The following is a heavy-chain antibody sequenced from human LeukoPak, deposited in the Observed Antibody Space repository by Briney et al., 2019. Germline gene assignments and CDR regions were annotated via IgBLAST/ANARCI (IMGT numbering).Heavy chain of an antibody. CDR3: ARTYGSGSLDY. CDR2: IKQDGSEK. Sequence: GGSLRLSCAASGFTFSSYWMSWVRQAPGKGLEWVANIKQDGSEKYYVDSVKGRFTISRDNAKNSVYLQMNSLRAEDTAVYYCARTYGSGSLDYGGQGTLVTVSS. V-gene: IGHV3-7*01. D-gene: IGHD2-15*01. J-gene: IGHJ4*02. CDR1: GFTFSSYW.